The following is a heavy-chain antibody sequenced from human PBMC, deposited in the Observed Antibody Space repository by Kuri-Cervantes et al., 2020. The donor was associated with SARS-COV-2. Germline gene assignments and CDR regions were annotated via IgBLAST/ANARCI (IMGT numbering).Heavy chain of an antibody. CDR1: GYSFTSYW. Sequence: TVSCKGSGYSFTSYWCSWVRQMPGKGLEWMGRIDPSDSYTNYSPSFQGHVTISADKSISTAYLQWSSLKASDTAMYYCATLRGYCSSTSCYPGAEYFQHWGQGTLVTVSS. CDR2: IDPSDSYT. J-gene: IGHJ1*01. D-gene: IGHD2-2*01. V-gene: IGHV5-10-1*01. CDR3: ATLRGYCSSTSCYPGAEYFQH.